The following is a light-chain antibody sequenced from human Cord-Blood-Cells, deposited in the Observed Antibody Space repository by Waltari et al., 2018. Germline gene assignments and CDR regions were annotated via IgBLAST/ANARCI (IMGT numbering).Light chain of an antibody. CDR1: SSNIGSNI. CDR2: SNN. V-gene: IGLV1-44*01. Sequence: QSVLTQPPSASATPGQRVTISCSGSSSNIGSNIVNWYQQLPGTAPKLLICSNNQRPAGVPDRFPGPKSGTSAYLAISGLQSEDEADYYCAAWDDRLNGVFGGGTKLTVL. CDR3: AAWDDRLNGV. J-gene: IGLJ3*02.